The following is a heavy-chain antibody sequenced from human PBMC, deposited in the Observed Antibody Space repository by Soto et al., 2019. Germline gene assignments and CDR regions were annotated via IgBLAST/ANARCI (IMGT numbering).Heavy chain of an antibody. CDR2: ISSSGSTI. Sequence: GGSLRLSCAASGFTFSDYYMSWIRQAPGKGLEWVSYISSSGSTIYYADSVKGRFTISRDNAKNSLYLQMNSLRAEDTAVYYCARVSCSGGSCYSPSRPDYYYYYMDVWGKGTTVTVSS. J-gene: IGHJ6*03. D-gene: IGHD2-15*01. CDR1: GFTFSDYY. CDR3: ARVSCSGGSCYSPSRPDYYYYYMDV. V-gene: IGHV3-11*01.